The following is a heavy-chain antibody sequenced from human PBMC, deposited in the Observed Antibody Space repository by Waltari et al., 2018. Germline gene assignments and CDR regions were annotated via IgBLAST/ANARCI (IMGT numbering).Heavy chain of an antibody. V-gene: IGHV3-21*01. Sequence: EVQLVESGGGLVKPGGSLRLSCAASGFTFSSYSMNWVRQAPGKGLECVSCISRNGSYIYYADSVKGRFTISRDNAKNSLYLKMNSLRAEDTAVYYCAREGPIGAADATAWFDPWGQGTLVTVSS. CDR1: GFTFSSYS. D-gene: IGHD6-13*01. CDR2: ISRNGSYI. CDR3: AREGPIGAADATAWFDP. J-gene: IGHJ5*02.